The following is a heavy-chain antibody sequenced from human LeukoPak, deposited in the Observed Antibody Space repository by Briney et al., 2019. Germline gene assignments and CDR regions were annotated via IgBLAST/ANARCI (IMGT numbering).Heavy chain of an antibody. D-gene: IGHD2/OR15-2a*01. CDR3: ARARGSEYYAWFDP. Sequence: SETLSLTCTVSGGSISNSGYYWGWIRQPPGKGLQWIGSIYDSGGTYQNSSLRSRVTISVDTSKNQFSLKLSSVTAADTAVYYCARARGSEYYAWFDPWGQGTLVTVSS. CDR2: IYDSGGT. J-gene: IGHJ5*02. CDR1: GGSISNSGYY. V-gene: IGHV4-39*07.